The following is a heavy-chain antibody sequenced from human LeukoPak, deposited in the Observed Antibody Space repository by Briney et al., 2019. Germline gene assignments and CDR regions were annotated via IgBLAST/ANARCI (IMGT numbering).Heavy chain of an antibody. V-gene: IGHV1-69*13. D-gene: IGHD6-13*01. J-gene: IGHJ4*02. Sequence: SVKVSCKASGGTFSSYAISWVRQAPGQGLEWMGGIIPIFGTANYAQKFQGRVTITADESTSTAYMELSSLRSEDTAVYYCARARRYTNSWCEEPWFDYWGQGTLVTVSS. CDR1: GGTFSSYA. CDR2: IIPIFGTA. CDR3: ARARRYTNSWCEEPWFDY.